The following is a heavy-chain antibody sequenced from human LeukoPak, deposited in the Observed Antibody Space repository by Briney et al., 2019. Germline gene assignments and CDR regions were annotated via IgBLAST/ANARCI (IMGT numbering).Heavy chain of an antibody. D-gene: IGHD6-19*01. Sequence: GGSLRLSCAASGFTVSSNYMSWVRQAPGKGLEWVSVIYSGGSTYYADAVKGRFTISRDNSKNTLYLQMNSLRAEDTAVYYCARTGGSSGWYSPALLKYYFDYWGQGTLVTVSS. CDR1: GFTVSSNY. J-gene: IGHJ4*02. CDR3: ARTGGSSGWYSPALLKYYFDY. V-gene: IGHV3-53*01. CDR2: IYSGGST.